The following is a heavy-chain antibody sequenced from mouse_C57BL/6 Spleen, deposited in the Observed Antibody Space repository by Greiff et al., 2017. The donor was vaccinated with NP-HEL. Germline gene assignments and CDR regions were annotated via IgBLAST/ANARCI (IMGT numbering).Heavy chain of an antibody. J-gene: IGHJ3*01. CDR1: GYTFTSYW. D-gene: IGHD3-3*01. CDR2: IDPSDSYT. V-gene: IGHV1-69*01. CDR3: ARGDNNGGFAY. Sequence: QVQLQQPGAELVMPGASVKLSCKASGYTFTSYWMHWVKQRPGQGLEWIGEIDPSDSYTNYNQKFKGKSTLTVDKSSSTAYMQLSSLTSEDSAVYYCARGDNNGGFAYWGQGTLVTVSA.